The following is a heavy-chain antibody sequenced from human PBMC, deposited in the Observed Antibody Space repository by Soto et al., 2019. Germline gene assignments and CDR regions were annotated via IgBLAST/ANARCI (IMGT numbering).Heavy chain of an antibody. V-gene: IGHV4-59*01. CDR3: ARVYKGYQLRPFDY. CDR2: IYYSGST. J-gene: IGHJ4*02. D-gene: IGHD2-2*01. CDR1: GGSISSYY. Sequence: SETLSLTCTVSGGSISSYYWSWIRQPPGKGLEWIGYIYYSGSTNYNPSLKSRVTISVDTSKNQFSLKLRSVTAADTAVYYCARVYKGYQLRPFDYWGQGTLVTVSS.